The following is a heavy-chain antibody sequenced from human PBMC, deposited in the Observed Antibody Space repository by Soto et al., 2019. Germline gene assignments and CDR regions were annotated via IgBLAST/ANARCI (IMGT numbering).Heavy chain of an antibody. CDR1: GFTFSSYA. D-gene: IGHD4-17*01. CDR3: ARDTVTTSV. Sequence: GGSLRLSCAASGFTFSSYAMHWVRQAPGKGLEWVAVISYDGSNKYYADSVKGRFTISRDNSKNTLYLQMNSLRAEDTAVYYCARDTVTTSVWGQGTLVTVSS. J-gene: IGHJ4*02. CDR2: ISYDGSNK. V-gene: IGHV3-30-3*01.